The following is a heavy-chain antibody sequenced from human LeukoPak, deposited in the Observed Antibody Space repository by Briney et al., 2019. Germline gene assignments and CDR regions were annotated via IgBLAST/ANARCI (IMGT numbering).Heavy chain of an antibody. D-gene: IGHD2-21*02. J-gene: IGHJ4*02. Sequence: PSETLSLTCTVSDGSISSYYWSWIRQPPGKGLEWIGYISYSGYTNYNPSLKSRVTISLDMSKNRFSLDLSSMTAADTAVYYCARRSPYCGSDCYVFDYWGQGTLVTVSS. V-gene: IGHV4-59*08. CDR3: ARRSPYCGSDCYVFDY. CDR1: DGSISSYY. CDR2: ISYSGYT.